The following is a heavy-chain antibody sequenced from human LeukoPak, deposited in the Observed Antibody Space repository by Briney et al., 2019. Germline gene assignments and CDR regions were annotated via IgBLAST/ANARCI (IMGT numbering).Heavy chain of an antibody. CDR3: ARDLWFGDVDY. CDR2: IKQDGSEK. Sequence: GGSLRLSCAASGFTFSSYLMSWVRQAPGKGLEWVANIKQDGSEKYYVDSVKGRFTISRDNAKNSLYLQMNSLRAEDTAVYYCARDLWFGDVDYWGQGTLVTVSS. V-gene: IGHV3-7*01. D-gene: IGHD3-10*01. J-gene: IGHJ4*02. CDR1: GFTFSSYL.